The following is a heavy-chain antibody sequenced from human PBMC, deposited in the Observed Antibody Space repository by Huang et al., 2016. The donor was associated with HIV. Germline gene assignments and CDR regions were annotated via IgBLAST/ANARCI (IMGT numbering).Heavy chain of an antibody. J-gene: IGHJ2*01. D-gene: IGHD2-15*01. V-gene: IGHV4-59*11. CDR3: ARVARGPNWYFDL. CDR2: IYYSGST. Sequence: QVQLQESGPGLVKPSETLSLTCTVSGGSIISHHYSWIRQPPGKGLEWIGIIYYSGSTNYLPSLKSRATISLDTSKNHFSLRLRSVTAADTAVYYCARVARGPNWYFDLWGRGTLVTVSS. CDR1: GGSIISHH.